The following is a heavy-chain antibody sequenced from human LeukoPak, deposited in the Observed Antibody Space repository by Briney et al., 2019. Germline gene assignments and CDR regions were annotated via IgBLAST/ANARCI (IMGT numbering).Heavy chain of an antibody. Sequence: RGSGPTLVNPTQTLTLTCTFSGFSLSTSGMCVSWIRQPPGKALEWLARIDWDDDKYYSTSLKTRLTISKDTSKNQVVLTMTNMDPVDTATYYCARKTGTLYYFDYWGQGTLVSVSA. CDR2: IDWDDDK. D-gene: IGHD3-9*01. CDR1: GFSLSTSGMC. V-gene: IGHV2-70*11. J-gene: IGHJ4*02. CDR3: ARKTGTLYYFDY.